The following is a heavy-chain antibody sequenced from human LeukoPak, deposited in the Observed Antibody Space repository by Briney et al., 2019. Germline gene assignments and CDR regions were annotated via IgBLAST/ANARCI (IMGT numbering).Heavy chain of an antibody. D-gene: IGHD3-10*01. J-gene: IGHJ5*02. V-gene: IGHV4-34*01. CDR3: ASVYYYGSGSYFP. CDR2: INHSGST. Sequence: PSETLSLTCAVYGGSFSGYYWSWIRQPPGKGLEWIGEINHSGSTNYNPSLKSRVTILVDTSKNQFSLKLSSVTAADTAVYYCASVYYYGSGSYFPWGQGTLVTVSS. CDR1: GGSFSGYY.